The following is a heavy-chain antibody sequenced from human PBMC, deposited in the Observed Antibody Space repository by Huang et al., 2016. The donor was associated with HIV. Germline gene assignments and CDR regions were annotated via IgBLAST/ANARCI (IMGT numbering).Heavy chain of an antibody. Sequence: EVQLVESGGGLVKPGGSLRLSCAASGFSLASYKMYWVRQTAGEGLQWVSSISPSSSFIDYADSVKGRFSISRDNAKNSLYLQMNNLRGEDTAVYYCARDRGQQLSPFDSWGQGTLVTVSS. CDR1: GFSLASYK. J-gene: IGHJ4*02. V-gene: IGHV3-21*01. CDR3: ARDRGQQLSPFDS. D-gene: IGHD6-13*01. CDR2: ISPSSSFI.